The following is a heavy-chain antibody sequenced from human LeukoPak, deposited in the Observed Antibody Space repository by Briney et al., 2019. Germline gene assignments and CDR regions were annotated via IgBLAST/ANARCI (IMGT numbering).Heavy chain of an antibody. V-gene: IGHV3-23*01. CDR3: AKGARYCSGGSCFDEYYFDY. CDR1: GFTFSSYA. J-gene: IGHJ4*02. CDR2: ISGSGGST. Sequence: PGGSLRLSCAASGFTFSSYAMSWVRQAPGKGLEWVSAISGSGGSTYYADSVKGRFTISRDNSKNTLYLQMNSLRAEDTAVYFCAKGARYCSGGSCFDEYYFDYWGQGTLVTVSS. D-gene: IGHD2-15*01.